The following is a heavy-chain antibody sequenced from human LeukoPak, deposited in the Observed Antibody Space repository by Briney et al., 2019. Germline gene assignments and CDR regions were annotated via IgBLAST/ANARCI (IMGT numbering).Heavy chain of an antibody. D-gene: IGHD3-3*01. Sequence: SVKVSCKASGGTFSSYAISWVRQAPGQGLEWMGGIIPIFGTANYAQKFQGRVTMTTDTSTSTAYMELRSLRSDGTAVYYCAKDRRIREWLNWFDPWGQGTLVTVSS. J-gene: IGHJ5*02. CDR2: IIPIFGTA. CDR3: AKDRRIREWLNWFDP. CDR1: GGTFSSYA. V-gene: IGHV1-69*05.